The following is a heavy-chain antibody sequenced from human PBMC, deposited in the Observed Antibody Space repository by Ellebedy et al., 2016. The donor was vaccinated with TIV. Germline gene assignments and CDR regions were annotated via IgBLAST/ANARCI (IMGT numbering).Heavy chain of an antibody. CDR1: GFTFSSYS. V-gene: IGHV3-48*04. J-gene: IGHJ6*02. CDR2: ISSSSSSI. D-gene: IGHD6-19*01. CDR3: ARDTVPGLNHYYGMDV. Sequence: GESLKISCVASGFTFSSYSMNWVRQAPGKGLEWISYISSSSSSIYYTDFVKGRFTMSRDNAKNSLFLQMNSLSVEDTAVYFCARDTVPGLNHYYGMDVWGQGTTVAVPS.